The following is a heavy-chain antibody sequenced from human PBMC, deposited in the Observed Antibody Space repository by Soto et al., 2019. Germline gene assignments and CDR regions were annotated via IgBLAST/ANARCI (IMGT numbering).Heavy chain of an antibody. V-gene: IGHV3-23*01. CDR3: AKANAARLVSKFFDY. J-gene: IGHJ4*02. D-gene: IGHD6-6*01. Sequence: GGSLRLSCAASGFTFSSYAMTWVRQAPGKGLEWVSAITASAGSTYYVDSVKGRFTISRDNSKNTLYLQMNSLRAEDTAVYYCAKANAARLVSKFFDYWGQGTLVTSPQ. CDR2: ITASAGST. CDR1: GFTFSSYA.